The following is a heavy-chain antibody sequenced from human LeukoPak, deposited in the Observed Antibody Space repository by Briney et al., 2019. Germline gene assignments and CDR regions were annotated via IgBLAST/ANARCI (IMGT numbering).Heavy chain of an antibody. CDR2: INTDGTVT. Sequence: GGSLRLSCAASGFTFSKYWMLWVRQAPGKGLESVSRINTDGTVTTYADSVKGRFTVSRDNADNTLFLQMNGVRDEDTAVYYCAAKQWLAPPPDSWGQGTPVTVSS. V-gene: IGHV3-74*01. J-gene: IGHJ4*02. D-gene: IGHD6-19*01. CDR3: AAKQWLAPPPDS. CDR1: GFTFSKYW.